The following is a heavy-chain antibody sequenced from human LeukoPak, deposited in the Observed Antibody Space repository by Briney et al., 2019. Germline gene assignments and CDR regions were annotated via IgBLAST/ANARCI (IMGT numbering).Heavy chain of an antibody. CDR1: GFTFSYYY. CDR3: ARAWVTFWSGSYHVTAHADY. D-gene: IGHD3-3*01. V-gene: IGHV3-11*06. J-gene: IGHJ4*02. CDR2: ISSTGIYT. Sequence: GGSLRLSCAASGFTFSYYYMTWIRQAPGKGLDGVSYISSTGIYTNYADAVKGRFTISRDNAKNSLYLQMNSLRAEDTAEYHCARAWVTFWSGSYHVTAHADYWGQGTLVTVSS.